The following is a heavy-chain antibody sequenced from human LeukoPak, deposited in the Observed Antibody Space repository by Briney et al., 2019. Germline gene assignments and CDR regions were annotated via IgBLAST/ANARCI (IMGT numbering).Heavy chain of an antibody. J-gene: IGHJ4*02. CDR3: ARAAYSGSYHSDY. CDR1: GGSFSGYY. V-gene: IGHV4-59*01. CDR2: IYYSGST. Sequence: SETLSLTCAVYGGSFSGYYWNWIRQPPGKGLEWIGYIYYSGSTNYNPSLKSRVTISVDTSKNQFSLKLSSVTAADTAVYYCARAAYSGSYHSDYWGQGTLVTDSS. D-gene: IGHD1-26*01.